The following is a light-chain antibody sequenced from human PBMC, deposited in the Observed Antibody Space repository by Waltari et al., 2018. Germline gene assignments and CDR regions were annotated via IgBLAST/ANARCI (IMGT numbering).Light chain of an antibody. CDR2: EVR. CDR1: RSGVGGYNY. Sequence: SSLTQPASVFGSPGTSITLSFPGTRSGVGGYNYFSGFQQHPGKAPKLMIYEVRNRHSGVSHRFSSSKSGNTASLTISGPQAEYEVDYYCSSYKSSSTVVCGGATKLTVL. J-gene: IGLJ2*01. CDR3: SSYKSSSTVV. V-gene: IGLV2-14*01.